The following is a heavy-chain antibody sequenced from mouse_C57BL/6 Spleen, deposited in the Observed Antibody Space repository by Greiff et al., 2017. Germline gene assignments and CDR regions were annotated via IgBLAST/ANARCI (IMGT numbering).Heavy chain of an antibody. CDR1: GYTFTSYW. V-gene: IGHV1-69*01. J-gene: IGHJ2*01. D-gene: IGHD1-1*01. CDR3: ARSASYYGSSYSY. CDR2: IDPSDSYT. Sequence: HVQLQQPGAELVMPGASVKLSCKASGYTFTSYWMHWVKQRPGQGLEWIGEIDPSDSYTNYNQKFKGKSTVTVDKSSSTAYMQRSSLTSEDSAVYYCARSASYYGSSYSYWGQGTTLTVSS.